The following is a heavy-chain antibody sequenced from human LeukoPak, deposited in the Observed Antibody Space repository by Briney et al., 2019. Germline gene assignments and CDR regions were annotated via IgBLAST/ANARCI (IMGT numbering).Heavy chain of an antibody. Sequence: PGGSLRLSCAASGFTFSSYSMNWVRQAPGKGLEWVSSISSSSSYIYYADSVKGRFTISRDNAKNSLYLQMNSLRAEDTAVYYCARDSISRGPNYYDSSGYYYDWGQGTLVTISS. D-gene: IGHD3-22*01. CDR2: ISSSSSYI. J-gene: IGHJ4*02. V-gene: IGHV3-21*01. CDR3: ARDSISRGPNYYDSSGYYYD. CDR1: GFTFSSYS.